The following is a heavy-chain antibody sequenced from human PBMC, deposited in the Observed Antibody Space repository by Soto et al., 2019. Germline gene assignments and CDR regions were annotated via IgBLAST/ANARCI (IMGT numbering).Heavy chain of an antibody. CDR1: GFSFSSYA. CDR2: ISNDGINT. CDR3: TRDPLYYGASLDF. V-gene: IGHV3-74*01. D-gene: IGHD2-21*01. Sequence: PGGSLRLSCTASGFSFSSYAMYWFRQPPGKGLVWVSGISNDGINTLYADSVKGRFTISRDNAKNTLYLQMNSLRVEDTAVYYCTRDPLYYGASLDFWGQGTLVTVSS. J-gene: IGHJ4*02.